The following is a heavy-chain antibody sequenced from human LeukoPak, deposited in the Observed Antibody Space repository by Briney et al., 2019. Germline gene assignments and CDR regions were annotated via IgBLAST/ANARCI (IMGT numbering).Heavy chain of an antibody. J-gene: IGHJ4*02. CDR2: IWYDGSNK. Sequence: PGGSLRLSCAACGFTFSYYGMHWARQAPGKGLEWVAVIWYDGSNKYYADSVKGRFTTSRDNSKNTLHLQMNSLRAEDTAVYYCARDLSGGSYVFEYWGQGTLVTVSS. CDR3: ARDLSGGSYVFEY. D-gene: IGHD1-26*01. CDR1: GFTFSYYG. V-gene: IGHV3-33*01.